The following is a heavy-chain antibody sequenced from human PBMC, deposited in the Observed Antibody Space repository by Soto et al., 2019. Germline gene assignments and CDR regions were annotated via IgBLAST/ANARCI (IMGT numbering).Heavy chain of an antibody. CDR3: AKSRRVVSPYGMDV. J-gene: IGHJ6*02. CDR1: GFTFSSYG. CDR2: ISYDGSNK. V-gene: IGHV3-30*18. Sequence: GGSLRLSCAASGFTFSSYGMHWVRQAPGKGLEWVAVISYDGSNKYYADSVKGRFTISRDNSRNTLYLQMNSLRAEDTAVYYCAKSRRVVSPYGMDVWGQGTTVTVSS. D-gene: IGHD2-15*01.